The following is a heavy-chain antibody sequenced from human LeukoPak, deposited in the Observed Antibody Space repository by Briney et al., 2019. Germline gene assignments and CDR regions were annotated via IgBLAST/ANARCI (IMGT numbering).Heavy chain of an antibody. Sequence: GRSLRLSCAASGFTFSSYAMHWVRQAPGKGLEWVAVISYDGSNKYYADSVKGRFTISRDNSKNTLYLQMNSLRAEDTAVYYCAKDGYSSGWSDDAFDIWGQGTMVIVSS. D-gene: IGHD6-19*01. CDR3: AKDGYSSGWSDDAFDI. J-gene: IGHJ3*02. CDR2: ISYDGSNK. V-gene: IGHV3-30-3*01. CDR1: GFTFSSYA.